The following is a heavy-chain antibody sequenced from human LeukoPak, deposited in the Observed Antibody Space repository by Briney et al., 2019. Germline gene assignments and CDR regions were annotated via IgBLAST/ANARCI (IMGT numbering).Heavy chain of an antibody. D-gene: IGHD3-22*01. Sequence: ASVKVSCKDSGYTFTNYDVNWVRQATGQGLEWMGWMNPKSNNRGYAQKFQGRVTITTDASISTVYMELSSLRSDDTAVYYCTRGLKGNYYSGMGTYRWFAPWGQGTLVTVSS. CDR2: MNPKSNNR. CDR1: GYTFTNYD. CDR3: TRGLKGNYYSGMGTYRWFAP. J-gene: IGHJ5*02. V-gene: IGHV1-8*03.